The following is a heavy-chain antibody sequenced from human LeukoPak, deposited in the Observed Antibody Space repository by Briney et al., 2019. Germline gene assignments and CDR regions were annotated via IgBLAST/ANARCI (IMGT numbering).Heavy chain of an antibody. CDR1: GFPFSRYA. D-gene: IGHD3-22*01. CDR2: ISYDGNNI. J-gene: IGHJ4*02. CDR3: ARDFYDSSGYYQVTDS. Sequence: PGGSLRLSCAASGFPFSRYAMHWVRQPPGKGLEWVAVISYDGNNIYYADSVKGRFTISRDNSKNTLYLQMNSLRTEDTAVYYCARDFYDSSGYYQVTDSWGQGTLVTVSS. V-gene: IGHV3-30*04.